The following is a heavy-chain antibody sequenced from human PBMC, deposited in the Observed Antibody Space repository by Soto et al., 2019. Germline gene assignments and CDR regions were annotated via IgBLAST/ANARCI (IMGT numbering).Heavy chain of an antibody. CDR2: IYYSGST. Sequence: SETLSLTCTVSGGSISSYYWSWIRQPPGKGLEWIGYIYYSGSTNYNPSLKSRVTISVDTSKNQFSLKLSSVTAADTAVYYWARHDSSSSDLHFDYWGQGTLVTVSS. J-gene: IGHJ4*02. CDR1: GGSISSYY. V-gene: IGHV4-59*08. D-gene: IGHD6-6*01. CDR3: ARHDSSSSDLHFDY.